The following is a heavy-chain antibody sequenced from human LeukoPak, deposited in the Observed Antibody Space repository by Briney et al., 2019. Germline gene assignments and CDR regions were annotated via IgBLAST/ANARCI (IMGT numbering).Heavy chain of an antibody. V-gene: IGHV3-15*01. J-gene: IGHJ4*02. CDR1: GFTFNNAW. CDR2: IKSKTDGGTT. Sequence: PGGSLRLSCTASGFTFNNAWMSWVRQAPGKGLEWVGRIKSKTDGGTTDYAAPVKGRFTISRDDSKNTLYLQMNSLKTEDTAVYYCTTGGYGGQFDYWGQGTLVTVSS. D-gene: IGHD5-12*01. CDR3: TTGGYGGQFDY.